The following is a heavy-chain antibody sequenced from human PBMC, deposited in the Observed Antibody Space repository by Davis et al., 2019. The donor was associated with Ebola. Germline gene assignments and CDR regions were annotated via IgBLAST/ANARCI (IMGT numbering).Heavy chain of an antibody. CDR3: ARGQYYYDSSGYYSLDY. V-gene: IGHV3-7*01. CDR2: IKQDGSEK. CDR1: GFTFSSYW. D-gene: IGHD3-22*01. J-gene: IGHJ4*02. Sequence: GESLKISCAASGFTFSSYWMSWVRQAPGKGLEWVANIKQDGSEKYYVDSVKGRFTISRDNAKNSLYLQMNSLRAEDTAVYYCARGQYYYDSSGYYSLDYWGQGTLVTVSS.